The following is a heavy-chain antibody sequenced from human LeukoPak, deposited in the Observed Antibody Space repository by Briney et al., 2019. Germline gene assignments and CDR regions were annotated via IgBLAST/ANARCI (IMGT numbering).Heavy chain of an antibody. CDR2: IIPIFGIA. V-gene: IGHV1-69*04. CDR3: ASPGGYSYGRDGFDY. D-gene: IGHD5-18*01. J-gene: IGHJ4*02. Sequence: SVKVSCKASGGTFGSYAISWVRQAPGQGLEWMGRIIPIFGIANYAQKFQGRVTITADKSTSTAYMELSSLRSEDTAVYYCASPGGYSYGRDGFDYWGQGTLVTVSS. CDR1: GGTFGSYA.